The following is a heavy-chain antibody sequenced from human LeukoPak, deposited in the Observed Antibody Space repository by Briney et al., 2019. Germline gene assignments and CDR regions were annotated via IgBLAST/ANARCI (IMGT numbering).Heavy chain of an antibody. Sequence: GGSLRLSCAASGFTFSSYWMSWVRQAPGKGREWVANIKQDGSEKYYVDSVKGRFTISRDNAKNSLYLQMNSLRAEDTAVYYCARRMRPDGSGTCGMDVWGKGTTVAVSS. CDR2: IKQDGSEK. CDR1: GFTFSSYW. D-gene: IGHD3-10*01. J-gene: IGHJ6*04. V-gene: IGHV3-7*03. CDR3: ARRMRPDGSGTCGMDV.